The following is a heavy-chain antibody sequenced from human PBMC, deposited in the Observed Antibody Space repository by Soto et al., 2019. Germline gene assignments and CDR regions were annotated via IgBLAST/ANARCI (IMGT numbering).Heavy chain of an antibody. CDR2: TSYDGTNK. CDR1: GFTFSSYP. V-gene: IGHV3-30-3*01. D-gene: IGHD1-7*01. Sequence: QVQLVESGGGVVQPGRSLRLSCAASGFTFSSYPMHWVRQAPGMGLEWVAITSYDGTNKYYADSVKGRFTISRDNSKNTLYLQMNSLRPEDTAVYYCAKDPSLTELPYFDYWGQGTLVTVSS. J-gene: IGHJ4*02. CDR3: AKDPSLTELPYFDY.